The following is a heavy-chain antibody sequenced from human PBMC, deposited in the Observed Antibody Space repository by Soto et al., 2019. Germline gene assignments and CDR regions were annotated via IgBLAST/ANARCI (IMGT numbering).Heavy chain of an antibody. CDR3: ARHSASSWSYYYYMDV. CDR1: GGSISSSNYY. D-gene: IGHD3-3*01. J-gene: IGHJ6*03. CDR2: IYYSGST. Sequence: SETLSLTCTVSGGSISSSNYYWGRIRQPPGKGLEWIGSIYYSGSTFYNPPLKSRVTISVDTSKNQFSLKLSSVIAADTVVYYCARHSASSWSYYYYMDVWGKGTTVTVSS. V-gene: IGHV4-39*01.